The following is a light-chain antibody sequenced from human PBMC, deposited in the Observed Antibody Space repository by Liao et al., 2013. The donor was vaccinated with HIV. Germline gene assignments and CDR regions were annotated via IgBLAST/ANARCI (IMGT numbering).Light chain of an antibody. Sequence: SYDLTQPPSVSVSPGQTARITCSGEALPTQYSHWYQKRPGQAPIVLIYKDTERPSGIPERFSGSSSGTTVTLTISGVQAEDEADYYCQSADSSGTVVFGGGTKLTVL. J-gene: IGLJ2*01. V-gene: IGLV3-25*03. CDR3: QSADSSGTVV. CDR1: ALPTQY. CDR2: KDT.